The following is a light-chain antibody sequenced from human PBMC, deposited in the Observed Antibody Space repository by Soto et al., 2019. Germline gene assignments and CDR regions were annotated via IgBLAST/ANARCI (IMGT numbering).Light chain of an antibody. CDR3: QQFGGSSRT. V-gene: IGKV3-20*01. CDR1: QGVSSTY. J-gene: IGKJ1*01. CDR2: GAS. Sequence: EIVLTQSPGTLSLSPGERATLSCRASQGVSSTYLAWYQQKPRPAPRLLIYGASCRATGIPGMFGGSGSGTDFTITISRLEPEDLAVYYCQQFGGSSRTFGQGTKVEIK.